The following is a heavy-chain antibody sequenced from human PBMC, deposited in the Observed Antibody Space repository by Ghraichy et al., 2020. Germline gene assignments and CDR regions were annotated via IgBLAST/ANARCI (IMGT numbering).Heavy chain of an antibody. D-gene: IGHD4-23*01. CDR3: ARGSTVVRFYYYDGMDV. V-gene: IGHV3-48*02. Sequence: GGSLRLSCVGSGFTFSSYSMNWVRQSPGKGLEWVSYITGSSRTKSYADSVKGRFTISRDNARNSLYLQMNSLRDEETAVYFCARGSTVVRFYYYDGMDVWGQGTTVTVSS. J-gene: IGHJ6*02. CDR2: ITGSSRTK. CDR1: GFTFSSYS.